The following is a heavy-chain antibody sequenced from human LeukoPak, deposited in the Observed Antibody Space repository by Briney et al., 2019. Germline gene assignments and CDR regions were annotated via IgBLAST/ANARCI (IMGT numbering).Heavy chain of an antibody. D-gene: IGHD3-22*01. CDR2: ISGSGGST. V-gene: IGHV3-23*01. Sequence: GGSLRLSCAASGFTCSSYAMSWVRQAPGKGLEWVSAISGSGGSTYYADSVKGRCTISRDDSKNTLYLQMNSLRAEDTAVYYCAKDYYDSSGYYPEGWYFDLWGRGTLVTVSS. J-gene: IGHJ2*01. CDR3: AKDYYDSSGYYPEGWYFDL. CDR1: GFTCSSYA.